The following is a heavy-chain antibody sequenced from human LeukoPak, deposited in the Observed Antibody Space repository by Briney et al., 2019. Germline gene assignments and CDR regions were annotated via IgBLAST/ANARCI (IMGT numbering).Heavy chain of an antibody. D-gene: IGHD3-22*01. J-gene: IGHJ4*02. CDR2: ISYDGSNK. CDR3: AILVYDSSAPDFDY. CDR1: GFTFSSYA. Sequence: PGRSLRLSCAASGFTFSSYAMHWVRQAPGKGLEWVAVISYDGSNKYYADSVKARFTISRDNSKNTLYLKMNSLRAEDTAVYYCAILVYDSSAPDFDYWGQGTLVTVPS. V-gene: IGHV3-30*04.